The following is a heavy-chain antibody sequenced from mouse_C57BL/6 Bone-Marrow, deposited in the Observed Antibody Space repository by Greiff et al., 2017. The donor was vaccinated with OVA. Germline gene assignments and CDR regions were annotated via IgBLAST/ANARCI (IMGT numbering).Heavy chain of an antibody. CDR1: GYTFTSYW. J-gene: IGHJ2*01. D-gene: IGHD1-1*01. Sequence: VQLQQPGAELVKPGASVKVSCKASGYTFTSYWMHWVKQRPGQGLEWIGRIHPSDSDTNYNQKFKGKATLTVDKSSSKAYMQLRSLTSVDSPVYYCAISPLYYGSSYYWGQGAPLSVSS. V-gene: IGHV1-74*01. CDR2: IHPSDSDT. CDR3: AISPLYYGSSYY.